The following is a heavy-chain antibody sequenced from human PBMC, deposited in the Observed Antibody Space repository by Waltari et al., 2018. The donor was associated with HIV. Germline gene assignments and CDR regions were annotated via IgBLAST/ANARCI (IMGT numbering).Heavy chain of an antibody. CDR3: TRALAY. V-gene: IGHV3-73*02. D-gene: IGHD3-16*01. Sequence: EVQLVESGGGLVKPGGSLRVSCAASGFTFSASAIHWVRQASGKGREWVGRIRSRGNRYATAYGASVKGRFTVSRDDSKNTAYLQMNNLKTEDTAVYYCTRALAYWGQGTLVTVSP. CDR2: IRSRGNRYAT. CDR1: GFTFSASA. J-gene: IGHJ4*02.